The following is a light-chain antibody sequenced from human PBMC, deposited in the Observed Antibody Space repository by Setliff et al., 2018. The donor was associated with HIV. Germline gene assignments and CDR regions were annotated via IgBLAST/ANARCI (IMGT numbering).Light chain of an antibody. Sequence: SDELTQPPSVSVAPGKTARITCGGNNSGSKSVHWYQQKPGQAPVLVVYDDNDRPSGIPERFSDSNSGNTATLTISRVEAGDESDYYCQVWDGNSDHYVFGTGTKVTVL. J-gene: IGLJ1*01. CDR1: NSGSKS. CDR3: QVWDGNSDHYV. V-gene: IGLV3-21*03. CDR2: DDN.